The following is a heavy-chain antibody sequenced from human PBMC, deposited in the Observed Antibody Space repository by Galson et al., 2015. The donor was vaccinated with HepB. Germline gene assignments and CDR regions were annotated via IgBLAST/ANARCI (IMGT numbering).Heavy chain of an antibody. D-gene: IGHD6-13*01. CDR1: GFTFSSYA. CDR2: ISYDGSNK. Sequence: SLRLSCAASGFTFSSYAMHWVRQAPGKGLEWVAVISYDGSNKYYADSVKGRFTISRDNSKNTLYLQMNSLRAEDTAVYYCARDGAIAALDYWGQGTLVTVSS. CDR3: ARDGAIAALDY. J-gene: IGHJ4*02. V-gene: IGHV3-30-3*01.